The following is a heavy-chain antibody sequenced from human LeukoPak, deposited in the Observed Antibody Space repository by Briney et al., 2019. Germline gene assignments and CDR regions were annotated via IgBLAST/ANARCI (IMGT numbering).Heavy chain of an antibody. Sequence: PSETLSLTCAVYGGSFSGYYWSWIRQPPGKGLEWIGEINHSGSTNYNPSLKSRVTISVDTSKNQFSLKLSSVTAADTAVYYCARVGEGYGDPFDYWGQGTLVTVSS. CDR3: ARVGEGYGDPFDY. J-gene: IGHJ4*02. CDR2: INHSGST. CDR1: GGSFSGYY. V-gene: IGHV4-34*01. D-gene: IGHD4-17*01.